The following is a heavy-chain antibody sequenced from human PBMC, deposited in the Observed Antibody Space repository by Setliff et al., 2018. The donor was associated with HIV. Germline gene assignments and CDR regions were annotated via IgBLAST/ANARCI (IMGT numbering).Heavy chain of an antibody. CDR3: ARGRQRYYGSGSYYHDY. CDR1: GYSISSHY. Sequence: PSETLSLTCTVSGYSISSHYWSWIRQPSGKELEWIGSIYYSGSTYYNPSLKSRVTISVDTSKNQFSLKLSSVTAADTAVYYCARGRQRYYGSGSYYHDYWGQGTLVTVSS. D-gene: IGHD3-10*01. V-gene: IGHV4-59*11. CDR2: IYYSGST. J-gene: IGHJ4*02.